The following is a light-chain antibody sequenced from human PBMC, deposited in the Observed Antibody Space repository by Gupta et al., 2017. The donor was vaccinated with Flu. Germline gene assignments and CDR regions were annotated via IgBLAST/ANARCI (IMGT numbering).Light chain of an antibody. CDR1: SSNIGINT. J-gene: IGLJ2*01. Sequence: QSVLTQPPSASGTPGQRVTISCSGRSSNIGINTVNWYQQLPGTAPKLLIYSYNQRPSGVPDRFSGSKSGTSASLAISWLQSEDEADYYCAAWDDSLNVVFGGGTKLTVL. CDR3: AAWDDSLNVV. CDR2: SYN. V-gene: IGLV1-44*01.